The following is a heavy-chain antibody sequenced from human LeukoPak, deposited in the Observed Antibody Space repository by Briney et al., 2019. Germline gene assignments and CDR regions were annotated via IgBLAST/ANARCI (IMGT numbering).Heavy chain of an antibody. CDR2: ISSNGGST. V-gene: IGHV3-64D*06. D-gene: IGHD4-17*01. Sequence: GGSLRLSCSASGFTFSSYAMHWVRQAPGKGLEYVSAISSNGGSTYYADSVKGRFTISRDNSKNTLYLQMSSLRAEDTAVYYCVKGLTVTTYDLDYWGQGTLVTVSS. J-gene: IGHJ4*02. CDR3: VKGLTVTTYDLDY. CDR1: GFTFSSYA.